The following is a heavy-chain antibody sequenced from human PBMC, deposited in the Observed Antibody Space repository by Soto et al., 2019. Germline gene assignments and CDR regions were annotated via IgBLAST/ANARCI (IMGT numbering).Heavy chain of an antibody. J-gene: IGHJ6*02. CDR3: ARAKGYYGMDV. Sequence: GGPRRLPWAPSELHSSSSWRHWVRQAPGKGLVWVSRINSDGSSTSYAGSVKGRFTISTDNAKNTLYLQMNSLRAEDTAVYYCARAKGYYGMDVWGQGTTVTVSS. V-gene: IGHV3-74*01. CDR1: ELHSSSSW. CDR2: INSDGSST.